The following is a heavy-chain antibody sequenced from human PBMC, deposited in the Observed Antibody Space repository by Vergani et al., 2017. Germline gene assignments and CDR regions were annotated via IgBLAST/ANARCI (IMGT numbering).Heavy chain of an antibody. CDR3: SRGGFYTSRNDFKFYGLGV. Sequence: QAQLVQSGAEVKKPGVSVRVSCKASRYPFSRYGISWVRQAPGQGLEWMGWISAYSGETRYARSLQGRVTMTTDASTNTAYMSLRSLRSDDTAIYYCSRGGFYTSRNDFKFYGLGVWGQGTTVTVTS. D-gene: IGHD3-3*01. CDR2: ISAYSGET. V-gene: IGHV1-18*01. CDR1: RYPFSRYG. J-gene: IGHJ6*02.